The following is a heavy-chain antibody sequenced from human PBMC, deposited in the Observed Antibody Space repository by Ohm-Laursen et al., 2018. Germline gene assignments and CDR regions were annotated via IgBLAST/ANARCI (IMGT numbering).Heavy chain of an antibody. J-gene: IGHJ4*02. CDR1: GSILTDSN. V-gene: IGHV3-73*01. D-gene: IGHD5-18*01. Sequence: GSLRLSCTATGSILTDSNVHWVRQASGKGLEWVGRIKRKAKNDATTYAAPVKGRFTISRDDSKNMAYLQMNSLKIEDTAVYYCFIYGDTDKAWGQGTLVTVSS. CDR3: FIYGDTDKA. CDR2: IKRKAKNDAT.